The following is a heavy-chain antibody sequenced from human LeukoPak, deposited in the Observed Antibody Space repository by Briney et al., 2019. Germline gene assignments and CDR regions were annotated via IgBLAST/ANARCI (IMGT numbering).Heavy chain of an antibody. J-gene: IGHJ4*02. Sequence: GGSLRLSCAASGFTFDDYGMSWVRQAPGKGLEWVSGINWNGGSTGYADSVKGRFTISRDNAKNSLYLQMNGLRAEDAALYYCARRYYGGHFDYWGQGTLVTVSS. CDR2: INWNGGST. CDR3: ARRYYGGHFDY. CDR1: GFTFDDYG. D-gene: IGHD4-23*01. V-gene: IGHV3-20*04.